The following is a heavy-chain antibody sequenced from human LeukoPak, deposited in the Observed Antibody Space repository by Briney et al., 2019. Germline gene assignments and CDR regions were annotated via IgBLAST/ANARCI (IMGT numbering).Heavy chain of an antibody. D-gene: IGHD3-9*01. V-gene: IGHV4-30-4*01. CDR2: IYYSGST. CDR1: GGSISSGDYY. J-gene: IGHJ4*02. CDR3: ARGDILTGYYKPPPGY. Sequence: SETLSLTCTVSGGSISSGDYYWSWIRQPPGKGLEWIGYIYYSGSTYYNPSLKSRVTISVDTSKNQFPLKLSSVTAADTAVYYCARGDILTGYYKPPPGYWGQGTLVTVS.